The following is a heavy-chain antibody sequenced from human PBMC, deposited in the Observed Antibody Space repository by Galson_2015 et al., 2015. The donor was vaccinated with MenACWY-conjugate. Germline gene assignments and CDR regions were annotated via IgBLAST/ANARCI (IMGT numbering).Heavy chain of an antibody. Sequence: QSGAEVKKPGESLKISCTGSGYTFTSNWIGWVRQMPGKGLEWMGRIDPGDSRTNYSPSFQGHVTISADKSISTAYLQWSSLKASDTAMYYCARRGYSYGYDYWGQGTLVTVSS. CDR2: IDPGDSRT. CDR3: ARRGYSYGYDY. J-gene: IGHJ4*02. V-gene: IGHV5-10-1*01. D-gene: IGHD5-18*01. CDR1: GYTFTSNW.